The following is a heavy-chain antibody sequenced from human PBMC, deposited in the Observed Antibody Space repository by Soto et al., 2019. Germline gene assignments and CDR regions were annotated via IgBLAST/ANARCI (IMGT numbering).Heavy chain of an antibody. J-gene: IGHJ6*03. D-gene: IGHD2-2*01. CDR1: GYTFTSYD. Sequence: ASVKVSCKASGYTFTSYDINWVRQATGQGLEWMGWMNPNSGNTGYAQKFQGRVTMTRNTSISTAYMELSSLRSEDTAVYYCARGVVVPAAMGGYYYYYYMDVWGKGTTVTVSS. V-gene: IGHV1-8*01. CDR2: MNPNSGNT. CDR3: ARGVVVPAAMGGYYYYYYMDV.